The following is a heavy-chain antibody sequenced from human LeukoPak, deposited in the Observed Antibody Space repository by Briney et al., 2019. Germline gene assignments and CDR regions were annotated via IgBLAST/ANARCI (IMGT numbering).Heavy chain of an antibody. Sequence: PGGSLRLACAASGFTFSSYWMSWVRQAPGKGLEWVANIKQDGSEKYYVDSVKGRFTISRDNAKNSPSLQMNSLRAEDTAVYYCARSLRSGTYFDYWGQGTLVTVSS. J-gene: IGHJ4*02. V-gene: IGHV3-7*01. CDR2: IKQDGSEK. CDR1: GFTFSSYW. D-gene: IGHD1-1*01. CDR3: ARSLRSGTYFDY.